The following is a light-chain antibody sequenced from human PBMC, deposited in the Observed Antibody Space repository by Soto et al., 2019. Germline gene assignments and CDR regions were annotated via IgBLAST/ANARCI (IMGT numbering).Light chain of an antibody. CDR1: KLGNKY. V-gene: IGLV3-1*01. CDR3: QAWDSTTVV. CDR2: QDN. Sequence: SYELTQPPSVSVSPGQTASITCSGDKLGNKYASWYRHKPGQSPVLLIYQDNKRPSGIPERFSGSNSGNTATLTISGTQAMDEADYYCQAWDSTTVVFGGGTKVTVL. J-gene: IGLJ2*01.